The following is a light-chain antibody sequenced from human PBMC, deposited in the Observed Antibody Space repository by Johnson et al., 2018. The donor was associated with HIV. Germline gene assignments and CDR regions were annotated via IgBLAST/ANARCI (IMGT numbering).Light chain of an antibody. CDR1: SSNIGTNF. Sequence: QSVLTQPPSVSAAPGQKVIISCSGSSSNIGTNFVSWYQQLPGAAPKLLIYENNNLPSGIPDRFSGSKSGTSATLGITGLQTGDEADYYCGTWDSSLNAGVFGTGTKVTVL. V-gene: IGLV1-51*02. CDR3: GTWDSSLNAGV. CDR2: ENN. J-gene: IGLJ1*01.